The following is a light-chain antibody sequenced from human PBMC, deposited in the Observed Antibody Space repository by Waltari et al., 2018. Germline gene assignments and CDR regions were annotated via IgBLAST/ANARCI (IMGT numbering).Light chain of an antibody. J-gene: IGKJ1*01. CDR1: QGIGNW. CDR2: AAS. V-gene: IGKV1-12*01. CDR3: QQGNSFPPT. Sequence: DIQMTHSPSSVSAYVGDRVTITCRASQGIGNWLAWYQQGPGTAPQILIYAASILQTEVPSRFIGSGSGTDFILTIRNLQPEDFATYFCQQGNSFPPTFGQGTRVEVK.